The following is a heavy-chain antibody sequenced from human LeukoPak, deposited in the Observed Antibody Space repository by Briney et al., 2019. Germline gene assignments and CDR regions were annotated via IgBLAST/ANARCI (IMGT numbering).Heavy chain of an antibody. V-gene: IGHV3-23*01. CDR3: AKDSGPYCSSTSCYTRGANWFDP. CDR1: GFTFSSYA. J-gene: IGHJ5*02. D-gene: IGHD2-2*02. CDR2: ISGSGGST. Sequence: GGSLRLSCAASGFTFSSYAMSWVRQAPGKGLEWVSAISGSGGSTYYADSVKGRFTISRDNSKNTLYLQMNSLRAEDTAVYYCAKDSGPYCSSTSCYTRGANWFDPWGQGTLVTVSS.